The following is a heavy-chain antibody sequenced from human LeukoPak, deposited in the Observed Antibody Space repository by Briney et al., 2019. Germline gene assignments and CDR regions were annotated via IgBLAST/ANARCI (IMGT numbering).Heavy chain of an antibody. Sequence: ASVKVSCKASGYTFTGYFMHWVRQATGQGLEWMGWMTPNSGDTGYAQKFQGRVTMTRNTSIGTAYMELSSLISEDTAVYYCARNYYRTGDFDYWGQGTLVTVSS. V-gene: IGHV1-8*02. CDR2: MTPNSGDT. CDR1: GYTFTGYF. CDR3: ARNYYRTGDFDY. D-gene: IGHD3-10*01. J-gene: IGHJ4*02.